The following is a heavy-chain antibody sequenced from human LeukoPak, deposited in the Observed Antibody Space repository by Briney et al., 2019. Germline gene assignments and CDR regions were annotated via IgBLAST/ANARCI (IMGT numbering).Heavy chain of an antibody. Sequence: ASVKVSCKASGGTFSSYAISWVRQAPGQGREWMGWISAYNGNTNYAQKLQGRVTMTTDTSTSTAYMELRSLRSDDTAVYYCARAPTLYSSGWYMYYYYMDVWGKGTTVTVSS. D-gene: IGHD6-19*01. J-gene: IGHJ6*03. CDR1: GGTFSSYA. V-gene: IGHV1-18*01. CDR2: ISAYNGNT. CDR3: ARAPTLYSSGWYMYYYYMDV.